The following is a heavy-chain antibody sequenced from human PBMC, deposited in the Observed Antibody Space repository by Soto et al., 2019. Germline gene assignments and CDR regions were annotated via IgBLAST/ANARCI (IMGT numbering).Heavy chain of an antibody. CDR2: ISSSSSYI. V-gene: IGHV3-21*01. Sequence: GGSLRLSCAASGFTFSSYSMNWVRQAPGKGLEWVSSISSSSSYIYYADSVKGRFTISRDNAKNSLYLQMNSLRAEDTAVYYCARDLLWFGDHYYYMDVWGKGTTVTVSS. CDR3: ARDLLWFGDHYYYMDV. D-gene: IGHD3-10*01. J-gene: IGHJ6*03. CDR1: GFTFSSYS.